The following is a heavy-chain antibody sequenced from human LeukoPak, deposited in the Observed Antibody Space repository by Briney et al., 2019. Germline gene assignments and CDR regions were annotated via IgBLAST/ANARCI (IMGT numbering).Heavy chain of an antibody. Sequence: SETLSLTCTVSGGSISSSSYYWGWIRQPPGKGLEWIGSIYYSGTTHYNPSLKSRVTISVDTSQNQFSLKLSSVTAADTAVYYCARDRGDRFGELLEQNWFDPWGQGTLVTVSS. V-gene: IGHV4-39*07. CDR2: IYYSGTT. D-gene: IGHD3-10*01. CDR3: ARDRGDRFGELLEQNWFDP. CDR1: GGSISSSSYY. J-gene: IGHJ5*02.